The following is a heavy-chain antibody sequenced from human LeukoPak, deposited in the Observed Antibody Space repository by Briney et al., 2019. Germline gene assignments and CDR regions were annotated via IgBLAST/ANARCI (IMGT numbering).Heavy chain of an antibody. J-gene: IGHJ6*03. D-gene: IGHD2-2*01. CDR2: INPNSGGT. Sequence: ASVKVSCKASGYTFTGYYMHWVRQAPGQGLEWMGWINPNSGGTNYAQKFQGRVTMTRDTSISTAYMELSRLRSDDTAVYYCARKSLGYCSSNSCYGSMDVWGKGTTVTVSS. V-gene: IGHV1-2*02. CDR3: ARKSLGYCSSNSCYGSMDV. CDR1: GYTFTGYY.